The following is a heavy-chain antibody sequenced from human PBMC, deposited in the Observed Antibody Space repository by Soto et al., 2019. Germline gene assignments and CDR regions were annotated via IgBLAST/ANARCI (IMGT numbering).Heavy chain of an antibody. J-gene: IGHJ5*02. V-gene: IGHV4-59*12. CDR1: GGSISSYY. D-gene: IGHD2-2*01. CDR3: ASFTDYQGWFDP. CDR2: IYYSGST. Sequence: SETLSLTCTVSGGSISSYYWSWIRQPPGKGLEWIGYIYYSGSTNYNPSLKSRVTISVDTSKNQFSLKLSSVTAADTAVYYCASFTDYQGWFDPWGQGTLVTVSS.